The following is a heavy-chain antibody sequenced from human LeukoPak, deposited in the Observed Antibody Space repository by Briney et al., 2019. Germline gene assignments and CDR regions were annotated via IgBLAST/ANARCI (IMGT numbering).Heavy chain of an antibody. CDR1: GGTFSSYA. J-gene: IGHJ4*02. V-gene: IGHV1-69*05. Sequence: GASVKVSCKASGGTFSSYAISWVRQAPGQGLEWMGGIIPIFGTANYAQKLQGRVTMTTDTSTSTAYMELRSLRSDDTAVYYCARGSAALAGDCFYYWGQGTLVTVSS. CDR2: IIPIFGTA. D-gene: IGHD2-21*02. CDR3: ARGSAALAGDCFYY.